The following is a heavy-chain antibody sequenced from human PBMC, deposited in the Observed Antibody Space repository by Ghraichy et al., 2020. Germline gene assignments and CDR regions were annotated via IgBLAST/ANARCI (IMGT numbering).Heavy chain of an antibody. Sequence: PVKVSCKASGYVFTSYYLHWVRQAPGQGLEWMGIINPSDGTTTYAQMFQGRVTMTTDTSTDTVSMELGSLRSEDTAVYYCARGFWDHLLTNSYLHFFDYWGHGTLVTVSS. CDR1: GYVFTSYY. CDR2: INPSDGTT. J-gene: IGHJ4*01. CDR3: ARGFWDHLLTNSYLHFFDY. V-gene: IGHV1-46*01. D-gene: IGHD3-16*01.